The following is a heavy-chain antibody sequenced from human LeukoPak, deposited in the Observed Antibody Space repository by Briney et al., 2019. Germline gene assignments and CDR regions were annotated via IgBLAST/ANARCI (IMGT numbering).Heavy chain of an antibody. V-gene: IGHV3-30*02. D-gene: IGHD1-26*01. CDR2: IRYDGSNK. CDR3: ARDPYSGTYGDTYYYYMDV. Sequence: GGSLRLSCAASGFTFSSYGMHWVRQAPGKGLEWVAFIRYDGSNKYYADSVKGRFTISRDNSKNTLYLQMNSLRAEDTAVYYCARDPYSGTYGDTYYYYMDVWGKGTTVTISS. J-gene: IGHJ6*03. CDR1: GFTFSSYG.